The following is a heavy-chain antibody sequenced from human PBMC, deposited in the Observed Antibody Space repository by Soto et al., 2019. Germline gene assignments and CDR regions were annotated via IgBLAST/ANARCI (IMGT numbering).Heavy chain of an antibody. CDR1: GGTFSSYA. D-gene: IGHD6-6*01. Sequence: SVKVSCKASGGTFSSYAISWVRQAPGQGLEWMGGIIPIFGTANYAQKFQGRVTITADESTSTAYMELSSLRSEDTAAYYCARERYSSSSYYYYGMDVWGQGTTVNVSS. J-gene: IGHJ6*01. CDR2: IIPIFGTA. CDR3: ARERYSSSSYYYYGMDV. V-gene: IGHV1-69*13.